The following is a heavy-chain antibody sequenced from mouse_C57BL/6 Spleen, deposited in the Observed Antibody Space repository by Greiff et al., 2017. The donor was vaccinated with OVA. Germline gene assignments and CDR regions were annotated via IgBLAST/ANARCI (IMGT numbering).Heavy chain of an antibody. CDR3: TTENYPSMDD. CDR2: IDPEDGDT. CDR1: GFNIKDYY. J-gene: IGHJ4*01. Sequence: EVQLQQSGAELVRPGASVKFSCTASGFNIKDYYMHWVKQRPEQGLEWIGRIDPEDGDTEYAPKFQGKATMTADTSSNTAYLQLSSLTYEDTAVYYCTTENYPSMDDWGQGTSVTVSS. V-gene: IGHV14-1*01. D-gene: IGHD2-1*01.